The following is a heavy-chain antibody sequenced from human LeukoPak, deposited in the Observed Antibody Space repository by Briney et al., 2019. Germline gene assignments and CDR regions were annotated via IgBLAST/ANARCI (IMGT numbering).Heavy chain of an antibody. CDR2: IYYSGST. V-gene: IGHV4-59*08. J-gene: IGHJ1*01. D-gene: IGHD3-22*01. CDR1: GGSISVYY. CDR3: ARHSKYYYDSSGSYVGYFQH. Sequence: SETLSLTCTVSGGSISVYYWSWIRQPLGKGLEWIGYIYYSGSTNYNPSLKSRVTISVDTSKNQFSLKLSSVTAADTAVYYCARHSKYYYDSSGSYVGYFQHWGQGTLVTVSS.